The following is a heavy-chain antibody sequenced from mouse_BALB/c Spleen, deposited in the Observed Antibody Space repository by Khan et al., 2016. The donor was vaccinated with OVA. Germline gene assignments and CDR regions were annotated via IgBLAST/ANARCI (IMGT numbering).Heavy chain of an antibody. J-gene: IGHJ3*01. Sequence: QVQLQQSVPELVNPGASLKVSCKASGYTFTDYIIGWVKQSTRQGLEWIGDIFPGGGTPYYNEKFKDKATLTADKSSNTAYMQLSSLTSEDSAVYFCARGGYSVFAYWGQGTLVTVSA. CDR3: ARGGYSVFAY. CDR1: GYTFTDYI. CDR2: IFPGGGTP. V-gene: IGHV1-77*01. D-gene: IGHD1-1*01.